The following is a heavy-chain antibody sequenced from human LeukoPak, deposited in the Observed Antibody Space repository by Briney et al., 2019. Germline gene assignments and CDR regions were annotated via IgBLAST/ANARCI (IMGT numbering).Heavy chain of an antibody. CDR3: ARGDSSSLGDY. Sequence: GGSLRLSCAASGFTFNDYSMNWVRQAPGKGLEWVSCISDTSSHIYYADSVKGRFIVSRDNTKNSVYLQMNSLRVEDTAIYYCARGDSSSLGDYWGQGTLVTVSS. CDR1: GFTFNDYS. D-gene: IGHD6-13*01. CDR2: ISDTSSHI. J-gene: IGHJ4*02. V-gene: IGHV3-21*01.